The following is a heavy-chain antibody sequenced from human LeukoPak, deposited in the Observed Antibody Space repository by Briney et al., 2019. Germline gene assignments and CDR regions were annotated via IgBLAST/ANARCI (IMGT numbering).Heavy chain of an antibody. J-gene: IGHJ4*02. D-gene: IGHD4-17*01. CDR3: ATRPLYGDYPDY. Sequence: ASETLSLTCAVYGGSFSGYYWSWIRQPPGKGLEWIGEINHSGSTNYSPSLKSRVTISVDTSKNQFSLKLSSVTAADTAVYYCATRPLYGDYPDYWGQGTLVTVSS. V-gene: IGHV4-34*01. CDR2: INHSGST. CDR1: GGSFSGYY.